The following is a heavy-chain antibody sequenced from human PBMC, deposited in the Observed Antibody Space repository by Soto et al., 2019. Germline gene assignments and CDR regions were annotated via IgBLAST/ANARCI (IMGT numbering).Heavy chain of an antibody. Sequence: ASVKVSCKASGYTFTGYYMHWVRQAPGQGLEWMGWINPNSGGTNYAQKFQGWVTMTRDTSTSTAYMELSRLRSDDTAVYYCARDGSGSLPNFDYWGQGTLVTVSS. CDR3: ARDGSGSLPNFDY. CDR2: INPNSGGT. CDR1: GYTFTGYY. V-gene: IGHV1-2*04. D-gene: IGHD3-3*01. J-gene: IGHJ4*02.